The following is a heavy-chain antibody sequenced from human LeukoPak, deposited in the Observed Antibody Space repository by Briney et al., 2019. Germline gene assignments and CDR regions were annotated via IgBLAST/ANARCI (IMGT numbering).Heavy chain of an antibody. CDR3: ARELYYYGSGSYSPQIDY. D-gene: IGHD3-10*01. J-gene: IGHJ4*02. Sequence: GGSLRLSCAASRFTFSSYEMNWVRQAPGKGLEWVSYISSSGNTIYYADSVKGRFTISRDNAKNSLYLQMNSLRAEDTAVYYCARELYYYGSGSYSPQIDYWGQGTLVTVSS. CDR2: ISSSGNTI. V-gene: IGHV3-48*03. CDR1: RFTFSSYE.